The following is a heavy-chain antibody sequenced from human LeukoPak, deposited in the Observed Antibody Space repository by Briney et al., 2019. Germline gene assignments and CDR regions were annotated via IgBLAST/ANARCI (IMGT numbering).Heavy chain of an antibody. CDR1: GGSISSSSHY. CDR2: IHYSGST. V-gene: IGHV4-39*07. J-gene: IGHJ5*02. Sequence: SETLSLTCTVSGGSISSSSHYWGWIRQPPGKGLEWIGSIHYSGSTNYNPPLKSRVTISVDTSKNQFSLKLSSVTAADTAVYYCARQYDWFDPWGQGTLVTVSS. CDR3: ARQYDWFDP.